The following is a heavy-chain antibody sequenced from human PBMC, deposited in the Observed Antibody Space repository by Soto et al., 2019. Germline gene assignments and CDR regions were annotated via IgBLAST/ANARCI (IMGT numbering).Heavy chain of an antibody. J-gene: IGHJ4*02. CDR3: ARAGGNYGDYTW. D-gene: IGHD4-17*01. Sequence: GASVKVSCKASGGTFSSYAISWVRQAPGQVLEWMGGIIPIFGTANYAQKFQGRVTITADESTSTAYMELSSLRSEDTAVYYCARAGGNYGDYTWWGQGTLVTVSS. CDR2: IIPIFGTA. CDR1: GGTFSSYA. V-gene: IGHV1-69*13.